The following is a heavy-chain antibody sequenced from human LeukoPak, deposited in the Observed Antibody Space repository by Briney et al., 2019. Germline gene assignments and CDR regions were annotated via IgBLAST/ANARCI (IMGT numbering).Heavy chain of an antibody. Sequence: PGGSLRLSCAASGYTFSNNWISWVRRAPGKGLEWVANIDHDGSQTFYVDSVKGRFTISRDNPGNSVYLQMNSLRDEDTAVYYCARLMFLWPPIYFDYWGQGTLVTVSS. CDR3: ARLMFLWPPIYFDY. J-gene: IGHJ4*02. CDR1: GYTFSNNW. D-gene: IGHD2-8*01. V-gene: IGHV3-7*01. CDR2: IDHDGSQT.